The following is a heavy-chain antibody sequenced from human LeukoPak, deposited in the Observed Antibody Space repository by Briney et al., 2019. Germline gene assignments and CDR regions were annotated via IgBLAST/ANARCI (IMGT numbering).Heavy chain of an antibody. V-gene: IGHV4-61*02. CDR2: IYTSGST. Sequence: SQTLSLTCTVSGGSISSGSYYWSWIRQPAGKGLEWIGRIYTSGSTNYNPSLKSRVTISVDTSKNQFSLKLSSVTAADTAVYYCARDLGLEQETDFEWFDPWGQGTLVTVSS. CDR1: GGSISSGSYY. CDR3: ARDLGLEQETDFEWFDP. D-gene: IGHD1/OR15-1a*01. J-gene: IGHJ5*02.